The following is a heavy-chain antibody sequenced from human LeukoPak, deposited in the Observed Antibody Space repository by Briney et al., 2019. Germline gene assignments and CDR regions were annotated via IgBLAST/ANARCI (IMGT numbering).Heavy chain of an antibody. CDR2: ISSSGNTI. CDR3: SSKIVVTTTGWLFDY. J-gene: IGHJ4*02. CDR1: GFIFSRYE. D-gene: IGHD5-12*01. Sequence: HPGGSLRLSCTGSGFIFSRYEMNWVRQAPGKGLEWVSCISSSGNTIYYADSVKGRFTISRDNAKNSLYLQMNSLRAEDTAVYYCSSKIVVTTTGWLFDYWGPGSLVTVSS. V-gene: IGHV3-48*03.